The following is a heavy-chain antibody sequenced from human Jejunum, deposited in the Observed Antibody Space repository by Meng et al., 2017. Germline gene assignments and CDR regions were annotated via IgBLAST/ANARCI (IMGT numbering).Heavy chain of an antibody. CDR1: GLTLSSSA. CDR3: AYRPGYYFDY. CDR2: INSGGST. Sequence: GGSLRLSCAASGLTLSSSAMSWVRQAPGKGLEYVSAINSGGSTYYGDSVKGWCNISRDNSKNTLYLQMNSLRAEDTAVYYWAYRPGYYFDYWGQGTLVTVSS. J-gene: IGHJ4*02. D-gene: IGHD1-1*01. V-gene: IGHV3-23*01.